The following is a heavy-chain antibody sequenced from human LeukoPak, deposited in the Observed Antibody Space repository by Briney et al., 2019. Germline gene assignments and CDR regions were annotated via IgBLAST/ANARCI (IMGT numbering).Heavy chain of an antibody. J-gene: IGHJ4*02. V-gene: IGHV4-39*01. CDR1: GGSISSSSYY. D-gene: IGHD1-26*01. CDR3: ARHNGVGANFFDY. Sequence: SETLSLTCTVSGGSISSSSYYWGWIRQPPGKGLEWIGSIYYSGSTYYNPSLKSRVTISVDTSKNQFSLKLSSVTAADTAVYYCARHNGVGANFFDYWGQGTLVTVSS. CDR2: IYYSGST.